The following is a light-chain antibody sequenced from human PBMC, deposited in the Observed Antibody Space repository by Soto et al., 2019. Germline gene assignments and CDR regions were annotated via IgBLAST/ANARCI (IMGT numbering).Light chain of an antibody. CDR3: QQYGTPRSVT. CDR2: GAS. V-gene: IGKV3D-15*01. CDR1: QSISRD. J-gene: IGKJ5*01. Sequence: EIVLTQSPPTLSVSPGTRATLSCSTSQSISRDLAWYQQKPGQAPRLLIYGASNRATGIPDRFSGSGSGTDFTLTISKVEPEDFAVYYCQQYGTPRSVTFGQGTRLEIK.